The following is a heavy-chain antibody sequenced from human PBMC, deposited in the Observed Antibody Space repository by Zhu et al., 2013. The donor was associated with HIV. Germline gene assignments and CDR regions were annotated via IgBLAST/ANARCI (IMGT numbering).Heavy chain of an antibody. Sequence: QVQLVQSGAEVKKPGSSVKVSCKASGGTFSSYAISWVRQAPGQGLEWMGGIIPIFGTANYAQKFRGRVTITADESTSTAYMELSSLRSEDTAVYYCARPRYSSSPPGLLRGYYYYYGMDVWGQGTTGHRLL. CDR2: IIPIFGTA. D-gene: IGHD6-6*01. V-gene: IGHV1-69*01. J-gene: IGHJ6*02. CDR3: ARPRYSSSPPGLLRGYYYYYGMDV. CDR1: GGTFSSYA.